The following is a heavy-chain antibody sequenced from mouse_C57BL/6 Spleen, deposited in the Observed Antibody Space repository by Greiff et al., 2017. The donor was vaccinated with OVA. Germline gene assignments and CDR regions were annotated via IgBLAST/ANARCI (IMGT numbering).Heavy chain of an antibody. CDR3: TRDLGYWYFDV. V-gene: IGHV5-9-1*02. D-gene: IGHD4-1*01. J-gene: IGHJ1*03. CDR1: GFTFSSYA. Sequence: EVQLVESGEGLVKPGGSLKLSCAASGFTFSSYAMYWVRQTPEKRLEWVEYISSGGDYIYYADTVKGRFTISRDNARNTLYLQMSSLKSEDTAMYYCTRDLGYWYFDVWGTGTTVTVSS. CDR2: ISSGGDYI.